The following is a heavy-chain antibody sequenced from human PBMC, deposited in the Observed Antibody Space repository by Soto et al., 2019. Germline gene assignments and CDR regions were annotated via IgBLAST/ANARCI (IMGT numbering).Heavy chain of an antibody. J-gene: IGHJ4*02. Sequence: GGSLRLSCAASGFTFSSYAMSWVRQAPGKGLEWVSAISGSGGSTYYADSVKGRFTISRDNSKNTLYLQMNSLRAEDTAVYYCASPPITIFGVVKVFGGFFDYWGQGTLVTVSS. V-gene: IGHV3-23*01. D-gene: IGHD3-3*01. CDR1: GFTFSSYA. CDR2: ISGSGGST. CDR3: ASPPITIFGVVKVFGGFFDY.